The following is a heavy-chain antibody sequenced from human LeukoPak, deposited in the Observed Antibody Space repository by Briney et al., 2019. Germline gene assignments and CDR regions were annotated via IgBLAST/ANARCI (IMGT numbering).Heavy chain of an antibody. J-gene: IGHJ4*02. CDR2: INWNSAST. CDR1: GFTFEDYA. V-gene: IGHV3-9*01. CDR3: AKERHYGDPFDY. Sequence: HPRGSLRLSCAASGFTFEDYAMHWVRQAPGKGLEWVSGINWNSASTGYADSVKGRFTISRDNVMNSLYLQMNSLRPEDTAVYYCAKERHYGDPFDYWGQGTLVTVSS. D-gene: IGHD4-17*01.